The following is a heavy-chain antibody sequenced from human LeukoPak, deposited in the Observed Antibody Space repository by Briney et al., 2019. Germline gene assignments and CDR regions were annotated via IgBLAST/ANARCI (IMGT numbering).Heavy chain of an antibody. CDR2: IIPIFGTA. Sequence: ASVKVSCKASGGTFSSYAISWVRQAPGQGLEWMGGIIPIFGTANYAQKFQGRVTITADESTSTAYMELSSLRSEDTAVYYCARVPQLLWFGEGGYYFDYWGQGTLVTVSS. V-gene: IGHV1-69*13. D-gene: IGHD3-10*01. CDR1: GGTFSSYA. CDR3: ARVPQLLWFGEGGYYFDY. J-gene: IGHJ4*02.